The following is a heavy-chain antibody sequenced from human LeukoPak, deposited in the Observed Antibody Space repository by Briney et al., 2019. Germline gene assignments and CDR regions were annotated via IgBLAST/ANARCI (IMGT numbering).Heavy chain of an antibody. CDR2: INPSGGST. CDR3: ARDDEIGGSGSYYNNDAFDI. Sequence: ASVKVSCKASGYTFTSYYMHWVRQAPGQGLEWMGIINPSGGSTSYAQKFQGRVTMTRDTSTSTVYMELSSLRSEDTAVYYCARDDEIGGSGSYYNNDAFDIWGQGTMATVSS. D-gene: IGHD3-10*01. V-gene: IGHV1-46*01. CDR1: GYTFTSYY. J-gene: IGHJ3*02.